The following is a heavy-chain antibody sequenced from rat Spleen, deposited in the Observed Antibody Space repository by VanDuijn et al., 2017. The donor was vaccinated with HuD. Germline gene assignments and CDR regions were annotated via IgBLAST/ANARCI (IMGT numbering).Heavy chain of an antibody. CDR2: ISTGGGNT. Sequence: EVQLVESGGGLVQPGRSMKLSCAASGFTFSNYYMAWVRQAPTKGLEWVASISTGGGNTYYRDSVKGRFTVSRDNAKNTLHLQMDSLRSEDTATYYCVRQDTSGYSNWFTYWGQGTLVTVSS. CDR3: VRQDTSGYSNWFTY. CDR1: GFTFSNYY. J-gene: IGHJ3*01. D-gene: IGHD4-3*01. V-gene: IGHV5-25*01.